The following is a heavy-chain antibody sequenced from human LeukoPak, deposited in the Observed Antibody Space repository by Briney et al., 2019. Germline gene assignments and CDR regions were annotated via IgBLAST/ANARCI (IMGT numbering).Heavy chain of an antibody. V-gene: IGHV3-48*01. CDR3: AREGDYGDYGLGY. J-gene: IGHJ4*02. CDR1: GFSFSTYS. Sequence: GGSLRLSCTASGFSFSTYSMNWVRQAPGKGLEWVSYIVGSSSNIYYADSVKGRFTISRHNSKNTLYLQMNSLRAEDTAVYYCAREGDYGDYGLGYWGQGTLVTVSS. CDR2: IVGSSSNI. D-gene: IGHD4-17*01.